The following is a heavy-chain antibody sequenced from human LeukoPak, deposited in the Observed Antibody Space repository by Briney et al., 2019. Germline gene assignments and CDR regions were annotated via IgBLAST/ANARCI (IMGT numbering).Heavy chain of an antibody. J-gene: IGHJ6*02. CDR2: FDPEDGET. D-gene: IGHD4-17*01. Sequence: GASVKVSCKVSGYTLTELSMHWVRQAPGKGLEGMGGFDPEDGETICAQKFQGRVTMTEDTSTDTAYMALSSLRSEDTAVYYCATTLHDYGDYRASYGMDVWGQGTTVTVSS. V-gene: IGHV1-24*01. CDR1: GYTLTELS. CDR3: ATTLHDYGDYRASYGMDV.